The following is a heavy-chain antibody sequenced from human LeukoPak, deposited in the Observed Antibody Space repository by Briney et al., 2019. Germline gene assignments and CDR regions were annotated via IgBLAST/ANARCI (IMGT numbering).Heavy chain of an antibody. D-gene: IGHD6-13*01. CDR2: ISSSGSTI. CDR3: ARDPDRAAALFQH. V-gene: IGHV3-11*01. CDR1: GFTFSDYY. Sequence: GGSLRLSCAASGFTFSDYYMSWIRQAPGKGLEWVSYISSSGSTIYYADSVKGRFTISRDNAKNSLYRQMNSLRAEDTAVYYCARDPDRAAALFQHWGQGTLVTVSS. J-gene: IGHJ1*01.